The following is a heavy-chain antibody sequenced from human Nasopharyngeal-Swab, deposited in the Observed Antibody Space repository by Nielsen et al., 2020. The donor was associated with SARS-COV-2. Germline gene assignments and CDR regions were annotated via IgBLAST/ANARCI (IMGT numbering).Heavy chain of an antibody. J-gene: IGHJ4*02. CDR2: IRSKAYGGTT. Sequence: GESLKISCTASEFTFGDYAMSWVRQAPGKGLEWVGFIRSKAYGGTTEYAASVKGRFTISRDDSKSIAYLQMNSLKTEDTAVYYCTRGMAGAGSFDYWGQGTLVTVSS. CDR3: TRGMAGAGSFDY. V-gene: IGHV3-49*04. CDR1: EFTFGDYA. D-gene: IGHD2-8*01.